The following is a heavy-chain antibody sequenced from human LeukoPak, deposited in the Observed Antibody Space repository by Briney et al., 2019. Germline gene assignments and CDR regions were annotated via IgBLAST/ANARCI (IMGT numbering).Heavy chain of an antibody. V-gene: IGHV4-31*03. CDR1: GGSISSGGYY. CDR2: IYYSGST. D-gene: IGHD6-19*01. Sequence: SETLSLTCTVSGGSISSGGYYWSWIRQHPGKGLEWIGYIYYSGSTYYNPSLKSRVTISVDTSKNQFSLKLSSVTAADTAVYYCARDGGHSSGWYQDIWGQGTMVTVSS. CDR3: ARDGGHSSGWYQDI. J-gene: IGHJ3*02.